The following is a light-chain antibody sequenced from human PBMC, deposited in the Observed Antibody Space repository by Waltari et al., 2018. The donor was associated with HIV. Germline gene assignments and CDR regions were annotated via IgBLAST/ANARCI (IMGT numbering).Light chain of an antibody. V-gene: IGLV2-14*01. CDR3: TSHTLTRILL. J-gene: IGLJ3*02. CDR2: GVN. CDR1: SLDIDLYDF. Sequence: QSALTQPASMSGSPGQSITISCTGSSLDIDLYDFVSWYKHLPHTAPRLLIGGVNRRHLGITSRFAASKSGDVASLTISGLQAEDEADYYCTSHTLTRILLFGGGTRLTVL.